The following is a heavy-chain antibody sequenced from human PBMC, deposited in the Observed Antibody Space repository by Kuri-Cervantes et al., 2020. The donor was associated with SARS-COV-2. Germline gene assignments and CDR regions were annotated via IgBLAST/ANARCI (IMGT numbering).Heavy chain of an antibody. CDR1: GFTFRSSA. CDR2: IVVGNGDT. V-gene: IGHV1-58*01. Sequence: SVKVSCKASGFTFRSSAVQWVRQARGQHLEWIGRIVVGNGDTNYAQEFHERVTITRDVSTSTADMELSSLRSEDTAVYYCAADPKIGPFYYYYGMDVWGQGTTVTVSS. J-gene: IGHJ6*02. CDR3: AADPKIGPFYYYYGMDV. D-gene: IGHD3-22*01.